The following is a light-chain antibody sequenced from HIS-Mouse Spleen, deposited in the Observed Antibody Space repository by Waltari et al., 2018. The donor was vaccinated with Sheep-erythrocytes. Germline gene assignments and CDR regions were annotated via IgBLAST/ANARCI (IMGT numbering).Light chain of an antibody. V-gene: IGLV2-11*01. CDR1: SSDVCGYNY. CDR3: CSYAGSYNHV. CDR2: DVS. J-gene: IGLJ1*01. Sequence: QSALTQPRPVSGSPGQSVTIPCTGPSSDVCGYNYVPWYQQPPGQAPKLLIYDVSKRPSGVPDRFSGSKSGNTASLTISGLQAEDEADYYCCSYAGSYNHVFATGTKVTVL.